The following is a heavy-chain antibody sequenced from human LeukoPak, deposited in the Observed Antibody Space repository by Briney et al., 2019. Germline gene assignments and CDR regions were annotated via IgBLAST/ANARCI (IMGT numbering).Heavy chain of an antibody. CDR2: MNPNSGNT. CDR3: ARGAPLSSGYYGDAFDI. V-gene: IGHV1-8*01. J-gene: IGHJ3*02. Sequence: ASVKVSCKASGYTFTSYDINWVRQATGQGLEWMGWMNPNSGNTAYAQKFQGRVTMTRNTSISTAYMELSSLRSEDTAVYYCARGAPLSSGYYGDAFDIWGQGTLVTVSS. D-gene: IGHD3-22*01. CDR1: GYTFTSYD.